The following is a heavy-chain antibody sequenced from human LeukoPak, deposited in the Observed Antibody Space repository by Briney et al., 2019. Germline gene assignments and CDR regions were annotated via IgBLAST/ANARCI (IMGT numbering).Heavy chain of an antibody. V-gene: IGHV3-30-3*01. CDR1: GFTFSSYA. CDR3: AKAEPSTTGTTIIPLSPFDP. J-gene: IGHJ5*02. D-gene: IGHD1-1*01. CDR2: ISYDGSNK. Sequence: GGSLRLSCAASGFTFSSYAMHWVRQAPGKGLEWVAVISYDGSNKYYADSVKGRFTISRDNSKNTLYLQMNSLRAEDTAVYYCAKAEPSTTGTTIIPLSPFDPWGQGTLVTVSS.